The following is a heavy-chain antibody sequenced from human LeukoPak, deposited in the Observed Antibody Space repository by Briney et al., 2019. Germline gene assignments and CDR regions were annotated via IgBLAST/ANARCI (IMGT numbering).Heavy chain of an antibody. V-gene: IGHV4-61*02. Sequence: PSETLSLTCTVSGGSISSGSYYWSWIRQPAGKGLEWIGCIYTSGSTNYNPSLKSRVTISVDTSKNQFSLKLSSVTAADTAVYYCARDHDYGGNVGFDYWGQGTLVTVSS. CDR2: IYTSGST. CDR1: GGSISSGSYY. D-gene: IGHD4-23*01. J-gene: IGHJ4*02. CDR3: ARDHDYGGNVGFDY.